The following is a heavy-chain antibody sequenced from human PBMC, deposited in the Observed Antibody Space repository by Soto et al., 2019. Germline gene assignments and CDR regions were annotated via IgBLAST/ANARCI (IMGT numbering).Heavy chain of an antibody. V-gene: IGHV3-53*01. J-gene: IGHJ6*02. D-gene: IGHD2-21*02. Sequence: PGGSLRLSCAASGFTVSSNYMSWVRQAPGKGLEWVSVIYSGGSTYYADSVKGRFTISRDNPKNTLYLQMNSLRAEDTAVYYCARDCGGDCYSGVAAYYYYGMDVWGQGTTVTVSS. CDR3: ARDCGGDCYSGVAAYYYYGMDV. CDR2: IYSGGST. CDR1: GFTVSSNY.